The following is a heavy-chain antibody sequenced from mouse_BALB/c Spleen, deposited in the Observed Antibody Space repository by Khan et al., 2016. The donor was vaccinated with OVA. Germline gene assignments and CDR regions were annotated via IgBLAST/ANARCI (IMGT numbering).Heavy chain of an antibody. CDR2: IWGGGGT. V-gene: IGHV2-6-4*01. D-gene: IGHD2-14*01. CDR3: ARAYYRYYGYYAMDY. CDR1: GFSLSRYN. Sequence: QVQLQQSGPGLVAPSQSLSITCTVSGFSLSRYNIHWVRQPPGKGLEWLGMIWGGGGTDYNSTLKSRLNISKDNSKSQVFLKMNSLQTDDTAMYYCARAYYRYYGYYAMDYWGQGTSVTVSS. J-gene: IGHJ4*01.